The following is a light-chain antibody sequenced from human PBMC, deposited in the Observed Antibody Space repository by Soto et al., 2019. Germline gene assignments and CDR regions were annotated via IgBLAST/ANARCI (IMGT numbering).Light chain of an antibody. V-gene: IGLV2-14*01. CDR1: SSDVGVYNY. J-gene: IGLJ2*01. CDR2: DVT. Sequence: QSALTQPASVSGSPGQSITISCTETSSDVGVYNYVSWYQQHPGKAPKLMIYDVTNRPSGVSNRFSGSKSGNTASLTISGLQAEDEADYYCSSFTSISTVFGGGTKLTVL. CDR3: SSFTSISTV.